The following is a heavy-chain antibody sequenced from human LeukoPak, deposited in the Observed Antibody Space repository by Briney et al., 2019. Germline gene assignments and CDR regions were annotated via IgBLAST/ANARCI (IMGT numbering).Heavy chain of an antibody. CDR1: GGSISSGGYY. CDR3: ARGTLEGYQLPTRFDY. J-gene: IGHJ4*02. Sequence: PSQTLSLTCTVSGGSISSGGYYWSWIRQPPGKGLEWIGYIYHSGSTYYNPSLKSRVTISVDRSKNQFSLKLSSVTAADTAVYYCARGTLEGYQLPTRFDYWGQGTLVTVSS. CDR2: IYHSGST. D-gene: IGHD2-2*01. V-gene: IGHV4-30-2*01.